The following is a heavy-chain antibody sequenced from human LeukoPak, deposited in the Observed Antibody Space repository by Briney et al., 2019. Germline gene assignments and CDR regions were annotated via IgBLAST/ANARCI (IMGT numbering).Heavy chain of an antibody. CDR3: ARAQVGATPEEYYFDY. J-gene: IGHJ4*02. CDR1: GYTFTGYY. CDR2: INPNSGGT. D-gene: IGHD1-26*01. Sequence: GASVKVSCKASGYTFTGYYMHWVRQAPGQGLEWMGWINPNSGGTNYAQKFQGRVTMTRDTSISTAYMELSRLRSDDTAVYYCARAQVGATPEEYYFDYWGQGTLVTVSS. V-gene: IGHV1-2*02.